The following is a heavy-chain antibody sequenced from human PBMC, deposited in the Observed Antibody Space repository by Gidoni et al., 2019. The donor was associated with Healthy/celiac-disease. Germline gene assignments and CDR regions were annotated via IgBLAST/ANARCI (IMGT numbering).Heavy chain of an antibody. CDR1: GYTLPELS. CDR2: FDPEDGET. D-gene: IGHD3-10*01. J-gene: IGHJ4*02. V-gene: IGHV1-24*01. Sequence: QVQLVQSGAEVKKPGASVKVSCKVSGYTLPELSMPWVRQAAGKGREWMGGFDPEDGETIYAQKFQGRVTMTEDTSTDTAYMELSSLRSEDTAVYYCATEVMVRGVMSYFDYWGQGTLVTVSS. CDR3: ATEVMVRGVMSYFDY.